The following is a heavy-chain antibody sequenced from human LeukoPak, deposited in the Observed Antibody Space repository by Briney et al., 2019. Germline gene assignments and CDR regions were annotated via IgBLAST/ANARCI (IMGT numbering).Heavy chain of an antibody. J-gene: IGHJ3*02. CDR3: ARDRVAVDGDDAFDI. Sequence: PGGSLRLSCAASGFTVSSNYMSWVRQAPGKGLEWVSVIYSGGSTYYADSVKGRFTISRDNSKNTLYLQMNSLRAEDTAVYYCARDRVAVDGDDAFDIWGQGTMVTVSS. D-gene: IGHD6-19*01. CDR2: IYSGGST. CDR1: GFTVSSNY. V-gene: IGHV3-53*01.